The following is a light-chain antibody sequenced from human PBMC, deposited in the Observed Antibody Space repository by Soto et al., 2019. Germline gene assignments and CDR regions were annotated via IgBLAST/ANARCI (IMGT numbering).Light chain of an antibody. CDR3: AAWDDSLNAAV. CDR2: DVS. Sequence: QSALTQPRSVSGSPGQSVTISCTGTSSDVGGYNYVSWYQQHPGTVPKLMIYDVSNRPSGVPDRFSGSKSGNTASLTISGLQAEDEADYYCAAWDDSLNAAVFGGGTQLTVL. CDR1: SSDVGGYNY. V-gene: IGLV2-11*01. J-gene: IGLJ7*01.